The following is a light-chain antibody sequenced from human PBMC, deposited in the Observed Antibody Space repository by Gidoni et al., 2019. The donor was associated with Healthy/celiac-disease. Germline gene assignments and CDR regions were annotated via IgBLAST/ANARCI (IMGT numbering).Light chain of an antibody. CDR2: DVN. Sequence: QSALTQPRSVSGSPGQSVTISCTGTSSDVGGYNYVSWYQQHPGKAPKLIIYDVNKRPSGVPDRFSGSKSGNTASLTISGLQAEDEADYYCCSYADSYTWVFGGGTKLTVL. V-gene: IGLV2-11*01. CDR1: SSDVGGYNY. J-gene: IGLJ3*02. CDR3: CSYADSYTWV.